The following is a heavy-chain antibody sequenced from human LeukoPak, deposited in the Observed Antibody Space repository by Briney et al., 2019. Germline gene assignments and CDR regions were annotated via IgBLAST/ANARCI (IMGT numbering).Heavy chain of an antibody. D-gene: IGHD3-22*01. CDR1: GFTFSDYY. Sequence: PGGSLRLSCAASGFTFSDYYMSWIRQAPGKGLGWVSYISSSGSTIYYADSVKGRFTISRDNSKNTLYLQMNSLRAEDTAVYYCAKDLGLYDSSGFFDYWGQGTLVTVSS. J-gene: IGHJ4*02. CDR2: ISSSGSTI. V-gene: IGHV3-11*01. CDR3: AKDLGLYDSSGFFDY.